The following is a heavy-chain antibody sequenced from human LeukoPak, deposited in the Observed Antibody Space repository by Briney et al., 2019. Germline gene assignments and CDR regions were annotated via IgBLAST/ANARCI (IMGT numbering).Heavy chain of an antibody. CDR2: INPNSGGT. J-gene: IGHJ4*02. CDR1: GYTFTGYY. CDR3: ARGGGRYCSSTSCLFSYFDY. Sequence: ASVKVSCKASGYTFTGYYMHWVRQAPGQGLEWMGWINPNSGGTNYAQKFQGRVTMTRDTSISTAYMELSRLRSDDTAVYYCARGGGRYCSSTSCLFSYFDYWGQGTLVTVSS. V-gene: IGHV1-2*02. D-gene: IGHD2-2*01.